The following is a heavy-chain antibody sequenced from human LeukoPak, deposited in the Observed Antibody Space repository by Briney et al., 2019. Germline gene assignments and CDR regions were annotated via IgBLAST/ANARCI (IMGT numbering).Heavy chain of an antibody. CDR1: GGSINTYF. J-gene: IGHJ4*02. V-gene: IGHV4-4*07. CDR3: ARTGYRKGFDY. Sequence: SETLSLTCTVSGGSINTYFWAWIRQPAGKGLEWIGRIYTSGSTNYNPSLKSRVTISVDTSKNQFSLKLSSVTAADTAVYYCARTGYRKGFDYWGQGTLVTVSS. D-gene: IGHD3-9*01. CDR2: IYTSGST.